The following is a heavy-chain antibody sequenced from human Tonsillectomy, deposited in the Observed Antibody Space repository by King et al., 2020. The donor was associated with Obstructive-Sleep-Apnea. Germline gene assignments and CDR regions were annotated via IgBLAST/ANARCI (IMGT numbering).Heavy chain of an antibody. J-gene: IGHJ4*02. D-gene: IGHD6-19*01. CDR2: ISSSGGNT. CDR3: AKHGARAGTSAFDY. Sequence: VQLVESGGGLVQPGGSLRLSCAASGFTFSTYAMSWVRQAPGKGLEWVSAISSSGGNTYYADSVKGRYTISRDNSKNTVYLQMNSLRAEDTAVYYCAKHGARAGTSAFDYWGQGTLVTVSS. CDR1: GFTFSTYA. V-gene: IGHV3-23*04.